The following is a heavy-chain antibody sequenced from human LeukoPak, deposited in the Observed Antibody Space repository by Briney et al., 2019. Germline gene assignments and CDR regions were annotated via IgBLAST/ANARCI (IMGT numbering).Heavy chain of an antibody. J-gene: IGHJ6*03. CDR3: ARVGDPYYYYYYMDV. D-gene: IGHD3-16*01. CDR1: GYTFTSYG. CDR2: ISGYNGNT. Sequence: ASMKVSCKASGYTFTSYGITWVRQAPGQGLEWMGWISGYNGNTNYAQKFQGRVTMTRDTSISTAYMELSRLRSDDTAVYYCARVGDPYYYYYYMDVRGKGTTVTISS. V-gene: IGHV1-18*01.